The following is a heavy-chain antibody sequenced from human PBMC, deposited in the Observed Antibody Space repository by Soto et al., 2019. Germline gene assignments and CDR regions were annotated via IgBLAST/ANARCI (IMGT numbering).Heavy chain of an antibody. CDR3: ARVNTMIVVGRRSVFDP. V-gene: IGHV4-34*01. D-gene: IGHD3-22*01. CDR2: INHSGST. Sequence: SETLSLTCAVYGGSFSGYYWSWIRQPPGKGLEWIGEINHSGSTNYNPSLKSRVTISVDTSKNQFSLKLSSVTAADTAVYYCARVNTMIVVGRRSVFDPWGQGTLVTVSS. CDR1: GGSFSGYY. J-gene: IGHJ5*02.